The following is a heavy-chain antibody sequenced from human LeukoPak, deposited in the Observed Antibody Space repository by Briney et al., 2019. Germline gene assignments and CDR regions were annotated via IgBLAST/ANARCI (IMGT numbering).Heavy chain of an antibody. J-gene: IGHJ4*02. CDR1: GFTFSSYS. Sequence: PGGSLRLSCAASGFTFSSYSMNWVRQAPGKGLEWVSSISSSSYIYYADSVKGRFTISRDNAKNSLYLQMNSLRAEDTAVYYCARDSRAGTFDYWGQGTLVTVSS. V-gene: IGHV3-21*01. D-gene: IGHD6-19*01. CDR2: ISSSSYI. CDR3: ARDSRAGTFDY.